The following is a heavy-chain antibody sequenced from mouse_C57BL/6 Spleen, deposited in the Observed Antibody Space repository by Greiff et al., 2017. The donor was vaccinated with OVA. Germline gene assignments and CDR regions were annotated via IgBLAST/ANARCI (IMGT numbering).Heavy chain of an antibody. Sequence: QVQLQQSGPELVKPGASVKLSCKASGYTFTSYDINWVKQRPGQGLEWIGWIYPRDGSTKYNEKFKGKATLTVDTSSSTAYMELNSLTSEDSAVYFCARRYYGSSYDAMDYWGQGTSVTVSS. D-gene: IGHD1-1*01. CDR2: IYPRDGST. CDR3: ARRYYGSSYDAMDY. J-gene: IGHJ4*01. V-gene: IGHV1-85*01. CDR1: GYTFTSYD.